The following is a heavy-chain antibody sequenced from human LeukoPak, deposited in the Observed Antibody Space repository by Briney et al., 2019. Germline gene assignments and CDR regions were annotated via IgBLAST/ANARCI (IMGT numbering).Heavy chain of an antibody. CDR3: ARRGGNGYYYGSGSYYFDY. Sequence: PSESLSLTCTVSGGSISSSSYYWGWIRQPPGKGREWIGSIYYSGSTYYNPSLKSRVTISVDTSKNQFSLKLSSVTAADTAVYYCARRGGNGYYYGSGSYYFDYWGQGTLVTVSS. CDR2: IYYSGST. D-gene: IGHD3-10*01. CDR1: GGSISSSSYY. V-gene: IGHV4-39*01. J-gene: IGHJ4*02.